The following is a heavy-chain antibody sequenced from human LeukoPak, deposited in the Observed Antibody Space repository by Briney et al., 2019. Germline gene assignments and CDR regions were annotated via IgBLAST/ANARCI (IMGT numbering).Heavy chain of an antibody. CDR2: ISSSGSTI. CDR1: GFTFSSYN. D-gene: IGHD2-2*02. J-gene: IGHJ4*02. CDR3: AKYTAGGFDY. V-gene: IGHV3-48*01. Sequence: PGGPLRLSCAASGFTFSSYNMHWVRQAPGKGLEWVSYISSSGSTIYYADSVQGRFTISRDNAKNSLFLQMNSLRAEDTAVYYCAKYTAGGFDYWGQGTLVTVSS.